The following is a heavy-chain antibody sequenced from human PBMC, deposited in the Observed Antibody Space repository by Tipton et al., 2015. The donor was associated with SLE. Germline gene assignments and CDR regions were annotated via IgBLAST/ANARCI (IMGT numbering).Heavy chain of an antibody. J-gene: IGHJ4*02. D-gene: IGHD3-22*01. CDR1: GVSFSDYS. V-gene: IGHV4-59*01. Sequence: TLSLTCTVSGVSFSDYSWSWVRQPPGKGLEWIGYFYYGGSTNYNPSLKSRVTISVDTSKNQFSLKLSSVTAADTAVYYCARASGGLLPFDYWGQGTLVTVSS. CDR3: ARASGGLLPFDY. CDR2: FYYGGST.